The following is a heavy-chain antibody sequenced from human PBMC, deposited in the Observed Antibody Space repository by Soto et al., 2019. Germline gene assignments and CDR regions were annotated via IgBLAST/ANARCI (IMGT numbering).Heavy chain of an antibody. D-gene: IGHD4-17*01. CDR1: GFTFSSIA. J-gene: IGHJ4*02. V-gene: IGHV3-23*01. CDR3: ARDKYSKLMTTVTMIPSDY. CDR2: ISGSGETT. Sequence: GGSLRLSCEGSGFTFSSIAMTWVRLAPGKGLEWVSGISGSGETTYYADSVKGRFTISRDNSKNTLYLQMSSLRVEDTAVSYYARDKYSKLMTTVTMIPSDYWGQGTLVTGSS.